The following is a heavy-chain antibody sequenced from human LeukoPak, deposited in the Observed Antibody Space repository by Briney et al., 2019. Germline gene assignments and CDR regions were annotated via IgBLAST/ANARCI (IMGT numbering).Heavy chain of an antibody. CDR1: GFTFSDYD. CDR2: IRSKTYGGTT. V-gene: IGHV3-49*04. D-gene: IGHD5-12*01. CDR3: TRDLSGYAKPIDN. J-gene: IGHJ4*02. Sequence: GGSLRLSCSASGFTFSDYDMTWVRQAPGKGLEWVGFIRSKTYGGTTEYAASVKGRFIISRDDSKSIAHLQMNSLKTEDTAMYYCTRDLSGYAKPIDNWGQGTLVIVSS.